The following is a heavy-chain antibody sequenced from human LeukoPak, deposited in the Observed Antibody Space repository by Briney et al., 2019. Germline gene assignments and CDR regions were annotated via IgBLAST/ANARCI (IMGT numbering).Heavy chain of an antibody. V-gene: IGHV3-21*01. D-gene: IGHD2-15*01. J-gene: IGHJ3*02. CDR3: ARSRVARWSEDDSFDI. CDR1: GITLRTYS. CDR2: ISSDSSYI. Sequence: GGSLRLSCAASGITLRTYSLNWVRQAPGKGLEWVSSISSDSSYIYYADSVKGRFTFSRDNAKKSLYLQMNSLRAEDTAVYYCARSRVARWSEDDSFDIWGVGTLVSVSS.